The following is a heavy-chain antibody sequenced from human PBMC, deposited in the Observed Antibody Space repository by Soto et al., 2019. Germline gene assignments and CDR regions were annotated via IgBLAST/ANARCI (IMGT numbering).Heavy chain of an antibody. J-gene: IGHJ4*02. V-gene: IGHV1-3*01. CDR3: ARSAVGSSGSYFDY. CDR2: INAGNGNT. CDR1: WYNLLNPC. Sequence: ASVKVSSKALWYNLLNPCIYLLWPAPGQRLEWMGWINAGNGNTKYSQKFQGRVTITRDTSASTAYMELSSLRSEDTAVYYCARSAVGSSGSYFDYWGQGALVTVSS. D-gene: IGHD3-10*01.